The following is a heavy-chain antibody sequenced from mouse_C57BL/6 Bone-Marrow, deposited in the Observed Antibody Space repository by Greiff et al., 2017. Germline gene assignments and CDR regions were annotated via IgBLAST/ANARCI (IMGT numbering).Heavy chain of an antibody. D-gene: IGHD2-13*01. CDR3: ARCDWGLLFDY. Sequence: QVQLQQPGAELVKPGASVKMSCKASGYTFTSYWITWVKQRPGQGLGWIGDIYPGSGSTNYNEKFKSKATLTVNTSSSTAYMQLSSLTSENSAVYYCARCDWGLLFDYWGQGTTLTVSA. J-gene: IGHJ2*01. CDR1: GYTFTSYW. CDR2: IYPGSGST. V-gene: IGHV1-55*01.